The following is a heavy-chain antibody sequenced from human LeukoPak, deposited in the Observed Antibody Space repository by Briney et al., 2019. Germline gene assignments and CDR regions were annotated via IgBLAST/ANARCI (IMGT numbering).Heavy chain of an antibody. CDR3: ARSGWLTDVDAFDI. Sequence: PSETLSLTCAVYGGSFSGYYWSWIRQPPGKGLEWIGEINHSGSTNYNPSLKSRVTISVDTSKNQFSLKLSSVTAADTAVYYCARSGWLTDVDAFDIWGQGTMVTVSS. D-gene: IGHD3-10*01. CDR1: GGSFSGYY. CDR2: INHSGST. V-gene: IGHV4-34*01. J-gene: IGHJ3*02.